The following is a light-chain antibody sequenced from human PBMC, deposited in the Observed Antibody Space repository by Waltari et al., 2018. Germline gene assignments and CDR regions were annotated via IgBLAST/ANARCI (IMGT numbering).Light chain of an antibody. J-gene: IGKJ4*01. CDR3: QQYNSYVLT. V-gene: IGKV1-5*03. CDR1: QSISNW. Sequence: DIQMTQSPSTLSASVGDRVTITCRASQSISNWLAWYQQKPGKAPKLLIYKASTLESGVPSRFSGSGSGTEFTFTISSLQPDDFATYYCQQYNSYVLTFGGGTKVEIK. CDR2: KAS.